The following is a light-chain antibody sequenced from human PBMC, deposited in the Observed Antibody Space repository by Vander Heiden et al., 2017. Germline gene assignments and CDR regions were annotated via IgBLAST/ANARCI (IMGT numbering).Light chain of an antibody. J-gene: IGLJ2*01. CDR1: SSNIGSNY. CDR3: AAWDDSLSGRLV. V-gene: IGLV1-47*01. Sequence: QSVLTQPPSASGTPGQRVTISCSGSSSNIGSNYVYWYQQLPGTATKLLIYRNNQRPSGVPDRFSGSKSGTSASLAISGLRSEDEADYYCAAWDDSLSGRLVFGGGTKLTVL. CDR2: RNN.